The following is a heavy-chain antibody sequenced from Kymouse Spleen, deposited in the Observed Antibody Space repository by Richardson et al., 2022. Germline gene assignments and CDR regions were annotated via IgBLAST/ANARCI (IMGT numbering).Heavy chain of an antibody. CDR3: ARCIAARQGYYYYGMDV. CDR2: INHSGST. J-gene: IGHJ6*02. CDR1: GGSFSGYY. D-gene: IGHD6-6*01. V-gene: IGHV4-34*01. Sequence: QVQLQQWGAGLLKPSETLSLTCAVYGGSFSGYYWSWIRQPPGKGLEWIGEINHSGSTNYNPSLKSRVTISVDTSKNQFSLKLSSVTAADTAVYYCARCIAARQGYYYYGMDVWGQGTTVTVSS.